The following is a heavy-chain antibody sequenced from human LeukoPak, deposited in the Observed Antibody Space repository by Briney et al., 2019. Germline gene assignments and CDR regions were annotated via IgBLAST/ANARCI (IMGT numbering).Heavy chain of an antibody. CDR1: GFTFSSYA. CDR3: AYADY. CDR2: ISYDGSNK. V-gene: IGHV3-30*04. Sequence: GGSLRLPCAASGFTFSSYAMHWVRQAPGKGLEWVAVISYDGSNKYYADSVKGRFTISRDNSKNTLYLQMNSLRAEDTAVYYCAYADYWGQGTLVTVSS. J-gene: IGHJ4*02. D-gene: IGHD2-2*01.